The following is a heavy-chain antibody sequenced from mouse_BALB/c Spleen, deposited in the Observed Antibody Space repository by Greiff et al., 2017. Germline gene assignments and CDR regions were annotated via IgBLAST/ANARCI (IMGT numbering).Heavy chain of an antibody. D-gene: IGHD2-3*01. Sequence: EEPLVESGGGLVQPGGSRKLSCAASGFTFSSFGMYWVRQSPEKGLEWVAYISSGSSTIYYADTVKGRFTISRDNPKNTLFLQMTSLRSEDTAMYYCARSPYDYWGQGTLVTVSA. CDR3: ARSPYDY. CDR2: ISSGSSTI. V-gene: IGHV5-17*02. CDR1: GFTFSSFG. J-gene: IGHJ3*01.